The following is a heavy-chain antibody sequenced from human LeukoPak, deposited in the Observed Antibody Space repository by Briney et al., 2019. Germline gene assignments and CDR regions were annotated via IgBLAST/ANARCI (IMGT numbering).Heavy chain of an antibody. Sequence: GGSLRLSCAASGFTFSSYAMSWARQAPGKGLEWVSSISVSGDRIFYVDSVKGRFTISRGNSKNTLYLQMNSLRAEDTAVYYCARLYSSGWYYFDYWGQGTLVTVSS. CDR2: ISVSGDRI. D-gene: IGHD6-19*01. V-gene: IGHV3-23*01. J-gene: IGHJ4*02. CDR1: GFTFSSYA. CDR3: ARLYSSGWYYFDY.